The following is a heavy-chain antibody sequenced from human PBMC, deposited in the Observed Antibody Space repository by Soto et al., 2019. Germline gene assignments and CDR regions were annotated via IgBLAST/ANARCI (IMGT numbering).Heavy chain of an antibody. D-gene: IGHD2-21*02. CDR3: GRVGGGDCHNAFDI. Sequence: QVQLQESGPGLVKPSQTLSLTCTVSGGSISSGGYYWSWLRQHPGKGLEWIGYIYYSGSTYYNPSLRSRVTMSVDTSKNQFSLQLSAVTAADTAVYYCGRVGGGDCHNAFDIWGQGTMVTVSS. CDR1: GGSISSGGYY. J-gene: IGHJ3*02. V-gene: IGHV4-31*03. CDR2: IYYSGST.